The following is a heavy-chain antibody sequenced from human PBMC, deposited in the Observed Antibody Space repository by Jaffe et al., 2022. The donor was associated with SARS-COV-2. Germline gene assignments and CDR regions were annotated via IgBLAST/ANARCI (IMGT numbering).Heavy chain of an antibody. CDR3: ATNVVPAAPWGFSSNKGDY. CDR1: GFTFSSYA. CDR2: ISGSGGST. Sequence: EVQLLESGGGLVQPGGSLRLSCAASGFTFSSYAMSWVRQAPGKGLEWVSAISGSGGSTYYADSVKGRFTISRDNSKNTLYLQMNSLRAEDTAVYYCATNVVPAAPWGFSSNKGDYWGQGTLVTVSS. J-gene: IGHJ4*02. V-gene: IGHV3-23*01. D-gene: IGHD2-2*01.